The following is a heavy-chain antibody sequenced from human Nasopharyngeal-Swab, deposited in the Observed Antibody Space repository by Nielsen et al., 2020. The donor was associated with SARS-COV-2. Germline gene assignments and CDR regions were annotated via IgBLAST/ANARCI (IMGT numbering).Heavy chain of an antibody. V-gene: IGHV3-9*01. CDR3: AKVWFGELGLYYFDY. CDR1: GFTFDDYA. CDR2: ISWNSGSI. J-gene: IGHJ4*02. D-gene: IGHD3-10*01. Sequence: SLKISCAASGFTFDDYAMHWVRQAPGKGLEWVSGISWNSGSIGYADSVKGRFTISRDNSKNTLYLQMNSLRAEDTAVYYCAKVWFGELGLYYFDYWGQGTLVTVS.